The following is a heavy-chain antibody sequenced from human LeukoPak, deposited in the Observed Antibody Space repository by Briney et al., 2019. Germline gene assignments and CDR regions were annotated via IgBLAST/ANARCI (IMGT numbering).Heavy chain of an antibody. CDR1: GGTFSSYA. CDR3: ARDFEDSVGATIPLDY. J-gene: IGHJ4*02. CDR2: IIPIFGTA. Sequence: SVKVSCKASGGTFSSYAISWVRQAPGQGLEWMGGIIPIFGTANYAQKFQGRVTITADESTSTAYMELSSLRSDDTAVYYCARDFEDSVGATIPLDYWGQGTLVTVSS. V-gene: IGHV1-69*13. D-gene: IGHD1-26*01.